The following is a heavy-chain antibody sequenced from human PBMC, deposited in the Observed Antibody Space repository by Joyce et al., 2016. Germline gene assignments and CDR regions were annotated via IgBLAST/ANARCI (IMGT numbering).Heavy chain of an antibody. CDR1: GYSFSSYW. D-gene: IGHD3-3*01. V-gene: IGHV5-51*01. CDR3: ARGYNDFWSGYSNPADY. Sequence: EVQLVQSGGEVKKPGESLKISCKGSGYSFSSYWIGWVRQMPGKGLEWMGIIYPGDSDSRYSPSFEGQVTISADKSISTAYLQWSSLKASDTAMYYCARGYNDFWSGYSNPADYWGQGTLVTVSS. CDR2: IYPGDSDS. J-gene: IGHJ4*02.